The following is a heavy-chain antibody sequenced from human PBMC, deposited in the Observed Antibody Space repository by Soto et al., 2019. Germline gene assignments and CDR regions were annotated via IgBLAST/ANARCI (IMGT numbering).Heavy chain of an antibody. CDR1: GGTFYTYT. CDR3: ARIPRYSFPTSDDLDS. J-gene: IGHJ4*02. Sequence: SVKVSFKASGGTFYTYTFSWVRQAPGQGLEWMGSITPIYPTTNYAEKFQGRLTVTADGSTNTAYMELNSLTSEDTAVYYCARIPRYSFPTSDDLDSWGQGTLVTVSS. CDR2: ITPIYPTT. V-gene: IGHV1-69*13. D-gene: IGHD5-18*01.